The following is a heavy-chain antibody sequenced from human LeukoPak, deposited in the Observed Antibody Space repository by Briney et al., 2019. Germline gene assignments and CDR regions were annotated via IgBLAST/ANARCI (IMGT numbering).Heavy chain of an antibody. V-gene: IGHV5-51*01. Sequence: GESLKISCRGSGYNFNNHWIGWVRQIPGKGLEWMGLIYPGDSDTKYSPSFEGQVTMSVDKSISAAFLQWSSLKASDTAICYCARGSGSSSWLDPWGQGTLVTVSS. CDR2: IYPGDSDT. J-gene: IGHJ5*02. CDR1: GYNFNNHW. D-gene: IGHD3-10*01. CDR3: ARGSGSSSWLDP.